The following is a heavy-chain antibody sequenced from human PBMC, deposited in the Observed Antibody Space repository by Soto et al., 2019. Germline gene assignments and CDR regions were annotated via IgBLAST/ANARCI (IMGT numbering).Heavy chain of an antibody. Sequence: VSGPTLVNPTQTLRLTCTFSGLSLITSGMFVSWIRQPPGNALEWLALIDWDDDKYYSTSLKTRLTISKDTSKNRVVLTMTNMDPVDTATYYCARIKGCYSSGWYGPFGYWCQGTLVTVSS. D-gene: IGHD6-19*01. J-gene: IGHJ4*02. V-gene: IGHV2-70*01. CDR3: ARIKGCYSSGWYGPFGY. CDR2: IDWDDDK. CDR1: GLSLITSGMF.